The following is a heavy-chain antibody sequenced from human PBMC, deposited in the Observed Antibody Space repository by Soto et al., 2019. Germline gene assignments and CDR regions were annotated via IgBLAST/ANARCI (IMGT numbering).Heavy chain of an antibody. J-gene: IGHJ6*02. CDR2: IYPGNSDT. CDR1: GYTFTNYW. V-gene: IGHV5-51*01. CDR3: AASIFYYGMDV. Sequence: EVQLVQSGAEVKKPGESLKISCKGFGYTFTNYWIVWVRQMPGKGPEWMGIIYPGNSDTKYNPSFQGQVTISADKSNTTTYLQWSSLKASDPAIYYCAASIFYYGMDVCGQGTKVNVSS.